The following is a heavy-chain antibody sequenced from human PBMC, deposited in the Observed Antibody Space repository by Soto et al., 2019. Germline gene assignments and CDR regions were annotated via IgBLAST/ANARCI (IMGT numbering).Heavy chain of an antibody. J-gene: IGHJ4*02. V-gene: IGHV3-21*01. D-gene: IGHD5-18*01. Sequence: GGSLRVSCADSGFTFNSYSINWVRQAPGRGLEWVSSISSSSRYIYYADSLKGRFTVSRDNAKNSLYLQMNSLRADDTAVYYCAGASSYGTYYFDYWGQGTLVTVSS. CDR1: GFTFNSYS. CDR2: ISSSSRYI. CDR3: AGASSYGTYYFDY.